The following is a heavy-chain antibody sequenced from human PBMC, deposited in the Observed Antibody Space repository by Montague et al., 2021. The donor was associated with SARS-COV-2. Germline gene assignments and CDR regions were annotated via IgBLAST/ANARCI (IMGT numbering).Heavy chain of an antibody. CDR2: IYTSGNT. V-gene: IGHV4-61*02. Sequence: TLSLTCTVSDDSTSGGRYYWSWIRQPAGKGLEWIGRIYTSGNTNYNPSLKSRVSMLVDTSKNQLSLKLSSVTAADTAIYYCARARITGTTKDYYGIDVWGQGTTVTVS. D-gene: IGHD1-7*01. CDR1: DDSTSGGRYY. CDR3: ARARITGTTKDYYGIDV. J-gene: IGHJ6*02.